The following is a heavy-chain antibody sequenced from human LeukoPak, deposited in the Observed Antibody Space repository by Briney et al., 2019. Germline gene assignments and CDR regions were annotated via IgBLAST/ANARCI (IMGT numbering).Heavy chain of an antibody. J-gene: IGHJ4*02. CDR1: GFTFDDYA. V-gene: IGHV3-9*01. Sequence: GGSLRLSCAASGFTFDDYAMHWVRQAPGKGLEWVSGISWNSGNIGYADSVKGRFTISRDNAKNSLYLQMNSLRAEDTALYYCAKDDSPNSSGWYGVFDYWGQGTLVTVSS. CDR3: AKDDSPNSSGWYGVFDY. CDR2: ISWNSGNI. D-gene: IGHD6-19*01.